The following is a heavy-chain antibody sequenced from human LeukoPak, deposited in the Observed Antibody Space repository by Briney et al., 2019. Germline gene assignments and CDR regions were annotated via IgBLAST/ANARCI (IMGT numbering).Heavy chain of an antibody. CDR3: ARPNSVVVAATQIDY. V-gene: IGHV3-7*03. J-gene: IGHJ4*02. CDR2: IKQDGSEK. CDR1: GFTFSSYW. Sequence: GGSLRLSCAASGFTFSSYWMSWVRQAPGKGLEWVANIKQDGSEKYYVDSVKGRFTISRDNSKNTLYLQMNSLRAEDTAVYYCARPNSVVVAATQIDYWGQGTLVTVSS. D-gene: IGHD2-15*01.